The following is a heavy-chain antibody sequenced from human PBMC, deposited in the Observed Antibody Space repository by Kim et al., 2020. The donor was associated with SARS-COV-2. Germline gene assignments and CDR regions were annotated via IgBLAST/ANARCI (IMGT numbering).Heavy chain of an antibody. CDR3: AKDMGSIVVPAAKIYYYYGMDV. CDR1: GFTFGDYA. J-gene: IGHJ6*02. Sequence: GGSLRLSCAASGFTFGDYAMHWVRQAPGKGLEWVSGISWNSGSIGYADSVKGRFTISRDNAKNSLYLQMNSLRAEDTALYYCAKDMGSIVVPAAKIYYYYGMDVWGQGTTVTVSS. D-gene: IGHD2-2*01. CDR2: ISWNSGSI. V-gene: IGHV3-9*01.